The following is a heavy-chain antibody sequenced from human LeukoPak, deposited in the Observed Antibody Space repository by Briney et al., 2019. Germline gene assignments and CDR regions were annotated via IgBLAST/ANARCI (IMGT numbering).Heavy chain of an antibody. J-gene: IGHJ5*02. CDR3: ARGEDYDFWSAYAAWFDP. Sequence: SETLSLTCTVSGNSISSYYWSWIRQPPGKGLEWIGYIYYSGSTNYNPSLKSRVTISVDTSKNQFSLKLSSVTAADTAVYYCARGEDYDFWSAYAAWFDPWGQGTLVTVSS. V-gene: IGHV4-59*01. CDR1: GNSISSYY. CDR2: IYYSGST. D-gene: IGHD3-3*01.